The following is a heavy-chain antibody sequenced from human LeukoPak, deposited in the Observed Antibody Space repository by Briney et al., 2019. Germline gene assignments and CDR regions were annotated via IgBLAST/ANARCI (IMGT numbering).Heavy chain of an antibody. CDR2: ISGSGGST. V-gene: IGHV3-23*01. CDR1: GFTFSSYA. Sequence: GGSLRLSCAASGFTFSSYAMSWVRQAPGKGLEWVSAISGSGGSTYYADSVKGRFTISRDNAKNSLYLQMNSLRADDTAVYYCAKPSYVAGFDPWGQGTLVTVSS. D-gene: IGHD6-19*01. CDR3: AKPSYVAGFDP. J-gene: IGHJ5*02.